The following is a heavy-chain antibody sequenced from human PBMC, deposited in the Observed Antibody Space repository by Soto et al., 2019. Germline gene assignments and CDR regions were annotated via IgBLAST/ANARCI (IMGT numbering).Heavy chain of an antibody. J-gene: IGHJ4*02. Sequence: ASVKVSCKVSGYTLTELSMHWVRQAPGKGLEWMGGFDPEDGETIYAQKFQGRVTMSEDTSTDTAYMELSSLRSEDTAVYYCAGLIGYCSRGRCYSHRDYWGQGSLVSVSS. D-gene: IGHD2-15*01. CDR1: GYTLTELS. CDR2: FDPEDGET. CDR3: AGLIGYCSRGRCYSHRDY. V-gene: IGHV1-24*01.